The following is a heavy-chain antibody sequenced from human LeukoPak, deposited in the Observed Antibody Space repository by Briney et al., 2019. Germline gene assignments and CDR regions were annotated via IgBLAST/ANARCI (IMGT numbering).Heavy chain of an antibody. D-gene: IGHD2-21*02. CDR3: ARAPGRHCVSDSCFVDWFDP. J-gene: IGHJ5*02. CDR1: GFIFSDYG. CDR2: IRFDRSLQ. V-gene: IGHV3-30*02. Sequence: GGSLRLSCTTSGFIFSDYGMHWLRQAPGKRPEWVTFIRFDRSLQYYADSVKGRFTISRDNSKNTLHLQMNSLRPEDTAVYYCARAPGRHCVSDSCFVDWFDPWGKETRATVS.